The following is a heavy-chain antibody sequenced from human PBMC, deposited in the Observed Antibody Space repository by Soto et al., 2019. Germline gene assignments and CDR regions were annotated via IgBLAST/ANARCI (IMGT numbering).Heavy chain of an antibody. CDR2: IYPGDSDI. Sequence: GESLKISCKGSGYTFTSYWIAWVRQMPGKGLEWMGIIYPGDSDIRYSPAFQGQVTISADKSISTAYVQWSSLKASDTAMYYCVRRYGNSLFEHWVQGTRVTVPS. V-gene: IGHV5-51*01. CDR1: GYTFTSYW. J-gene: IGHJ4*02. CDR3: VRRYGNSLFEH. D-gene: IGHD4-17*01.